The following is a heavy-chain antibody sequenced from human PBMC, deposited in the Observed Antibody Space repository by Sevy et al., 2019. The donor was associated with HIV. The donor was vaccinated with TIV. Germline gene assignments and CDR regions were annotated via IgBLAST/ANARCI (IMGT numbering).Heavy chain of an antibody. CDR3: ARHVGSGWSWYFDL. CDR2: IYYSGST. V-gene: IGHV4-39*01. J-gene: IGHJ2*01. CDR1: GGSISSSSYY. D-gene: IGHD6-19*01. Sequence: KAAETLSLTCTVSGGSISSSSYYWGWIRQPPGKGLEWIGSIYYSGSTYYNPSLKSRVTISVDTSKNQFSLKLSSVTAADTAVYYCARHVGSGWSWYFDLWGRGTLVTVSS.